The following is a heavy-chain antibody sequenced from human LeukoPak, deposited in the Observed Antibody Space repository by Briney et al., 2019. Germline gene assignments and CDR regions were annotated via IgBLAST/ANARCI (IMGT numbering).Heavy chain of an antibody. J-gene: IGHJ6*03. V-gene: IGHV4-4*07. CDR2: IYTSGST. D-gene: IGHD3-22*01. CDR1: GGSINNYY. Sequence: SETLSLTCTVSGGSINNYYWSWIRQPAGKGLEWIGRIYTSGSTNYNSSLKSRVTMSVDTSKNQFSLKLSSVTAADTAVYYCARALGYYDSSGYSPANYYYYYMDVWGKGTTVTVSS. CDR3: ARALGYYDSSGYSPANYYYYYMDV.